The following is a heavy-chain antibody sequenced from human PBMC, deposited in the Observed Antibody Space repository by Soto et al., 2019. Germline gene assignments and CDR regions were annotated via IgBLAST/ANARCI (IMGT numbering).Heavy chain of an antibody. CDR2: IYYSGST. CDR1: GGSISSYY. D-gene: IGHD6-13*01. CDR3: ASDIAADY. Sequence: SETLSLTCTVSGGSISSYYWSWIRQPPGKGLEWIGYIYYSGSTNYNPSLKSRVTISVDTSKNQFSLKLSSVTAADTAVYYCASDIAADYWGQGTLVTVSS. J-gene: IGHJ4*02. V-gene: IGHV4-59*01.